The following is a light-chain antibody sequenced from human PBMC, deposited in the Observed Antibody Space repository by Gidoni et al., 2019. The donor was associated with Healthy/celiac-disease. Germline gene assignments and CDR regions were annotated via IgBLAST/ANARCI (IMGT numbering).Light chain of an antibody. J-gene: IGKJ4*01. Sequence: EIVLTQSPATLSLSPGERATLSCRASQSVSSYLAWYQQKPGQAPRLLIYDASNRATGIPSMFSGSGSGTDFTLTISSLEPEDFAVYYCQQRSNWRLTFGGGIKVEIK. CDR1: QSVSSY. CDR3: QQRSNWRLT. CDR2: DAS. V-gene: IGKV3-11*01.